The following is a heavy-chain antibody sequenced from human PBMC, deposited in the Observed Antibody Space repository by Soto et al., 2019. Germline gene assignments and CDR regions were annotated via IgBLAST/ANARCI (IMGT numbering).Heavy chain of an antibody. Sequence: VASVKVSCKASGYTFTSCGISWVRQAPGQGLEWMGWISAYNGNTNYAQKLQGRVTMTTDTSTSTAYMELRSLRSDDTAVYYCARRILDSSGWYYFDYWGQGTLVTVSS. D-gene: IGHD6-19*01. CDR2: ISAYNGNT. J-gene: IGHJ4*02. CDR1: GYTFTSCG. V-gene: IGHV1-18*01. CDR3: ARRILDSSGWYYFDY.